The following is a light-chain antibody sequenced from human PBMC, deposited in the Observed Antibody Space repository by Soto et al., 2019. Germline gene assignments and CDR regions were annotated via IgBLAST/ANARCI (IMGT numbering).Light chain of an antibody. CDR2: GAS. CDR1: QSVSSN. V-gene: IGKV3-15*01. CDR3: QHYNNGPPWT. J-gene: IGKJ1*01. Sequence: IVMTQSPATLSVSPGERATFSCRSSQSVSSNLAWYQQKPGQAPRLLIYGASIRATGIPARFSGSGSGTEFTLTISSLQSEDFAVYYCQHYNNGPPWTFGQGTKVDTK.